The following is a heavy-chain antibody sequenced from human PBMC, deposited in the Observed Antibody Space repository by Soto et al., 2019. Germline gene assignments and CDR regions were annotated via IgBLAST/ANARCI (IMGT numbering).Heavy chain of an antibody. CDR2: ITYDGSVT. CDR1: GPTFRSYW. V-gene: IGHV3-30*03. Sequence: PEWSLRHSCSASGPTFRSYWMNWVRQAPGKGLEWVSLITYDGSVTQYVDSVKGRFTISRDNSKNTLYLQMNSLRIEDTAVYYCARDRRTILFDYWGQGT. CDR3: ARDRRTILFDY. J-gene: IGHJ4*02.